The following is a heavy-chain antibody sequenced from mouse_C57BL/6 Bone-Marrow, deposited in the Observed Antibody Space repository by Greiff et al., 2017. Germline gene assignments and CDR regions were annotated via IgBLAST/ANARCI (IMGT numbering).Heavy chain of an antibody. V-gene: IGHV1-59*01. CDR3: ARYSTTGVATDWYFDV. CDR1: GYTFTSYW. Sequence: VQLQQPGAELVRPGTSVKLSCKASGYTFTSYWMHWVKQRPGQGLEWIGVIDPSDSYTNYNQKFKGKATLTVDTSSSTAYMQLRSLTSEDSAVXYCARYSTTGVATDWYFDVWGTGTTVTVSS. CDR2: IDPSDSYT. D-gene: IGHD1-1*01. J-gene: IGHJ1*03.